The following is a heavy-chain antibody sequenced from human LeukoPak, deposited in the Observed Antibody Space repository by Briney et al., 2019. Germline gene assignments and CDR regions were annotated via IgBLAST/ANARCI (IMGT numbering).Heavy chain of an antibody. CDR2: INPSGGST. Sequence: ASVKVSCKASGYTFTSYYMHWVRQAPGQGLEWMGIINPSGGSTSYAQKFQGRVTMTRDMSTSTVYMELSSLRSEDTAVYYCARDRVVSTRRLFDYYYYYMDVWGKGTTVTVSS. V-gene: IGHV1-46*01. D-gene: IGHD2-8*02. CDR1: GYTFTSYY. J-gene: IGHJ6*03. CDR3: ARDRVVSTRRLFDYYYYYMDV.